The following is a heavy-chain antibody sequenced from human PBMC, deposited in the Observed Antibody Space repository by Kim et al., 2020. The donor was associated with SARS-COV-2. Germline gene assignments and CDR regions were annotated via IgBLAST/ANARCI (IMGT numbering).Heavy chain of an antibody. J-gene: IGHJ4*02. CDR1: GLNFDSHA. Sequence: GGSLRLSCATSGLNFDSHAVTWVRQPPGKRLEWVANVEENGSKKYYVDSLKGRFMISIDSAKNSVFLQMTSLRVEDTAMYYCARTLRGGHDYWGQGTLVT. CDR2: VEENGSKK. D-gene: IGHD3-16*01. CDR3: ARTLRGGHDY. V-gene: IGHV3-7*01.